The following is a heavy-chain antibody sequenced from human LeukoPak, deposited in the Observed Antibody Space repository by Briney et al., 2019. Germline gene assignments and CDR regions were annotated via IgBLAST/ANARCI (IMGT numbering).Heavy chain of an antibody. CDR2: ISGSGGST. V-gene: IGHV3-23*01. D-gene: IGHD3/OR15-3a*01. J-gene: IGHJ6*03. CDR3: AKAVWTGDRNYYYYMDV. CDR1: GFTFSSYA. Sequence: EPGGSLRLSCAASGFTFSSYAMSWVRQAPGKGLEWVSAISGSGGSTYYADSVKGRFTISRDNSKNTLYLQMNSLRAEDTAVYYCAKAVWTGDRNYYYYMDVWGKGTTVTVSS.